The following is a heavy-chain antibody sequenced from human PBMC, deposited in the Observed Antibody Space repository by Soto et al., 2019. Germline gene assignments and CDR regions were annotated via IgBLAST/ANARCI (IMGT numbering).Heavy chain of an antibody. CDR1: GFTFSSYG. J-gene: IGHJ6*02. V-gene: IGHV3-30*18. CDR3: AKSIGLLSGYYYGMDV. D-gene: IGHD3-10*01. Sequence: QVQLVESGGGVVQPGRSLRLSCAASGFTFSSYGMHWVRQAPGKGLEWVAVISYDGSNKYYADSVKGRFTISRDNSKNTLYLQMNSLRAEDTAVYDFAKSIGLLSGYYYGMDVWGQGTTVTVAS. CDR2: ISYDGSNK.